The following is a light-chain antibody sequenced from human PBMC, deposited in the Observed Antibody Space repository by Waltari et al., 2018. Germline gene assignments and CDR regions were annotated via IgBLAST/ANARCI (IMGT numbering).Light chain of an antibody. CDR3: QQYTNTPRT. Sequence: DVVMTQSPDSLAVSLGERATINCKSSQRVLSSPNNKPYLAWYQQKSGQPPKLLIYWASTRHSGVPDRFSGSGSGTDFTLTISGLQAEDVAVYYCQQYTNTPRTFGQGTTVEIK. J-gene: IGKJ1*01. CDR2: WAS. V-gene: IGKV4-1*01. CDR1: QRVLSSPNNKPY.